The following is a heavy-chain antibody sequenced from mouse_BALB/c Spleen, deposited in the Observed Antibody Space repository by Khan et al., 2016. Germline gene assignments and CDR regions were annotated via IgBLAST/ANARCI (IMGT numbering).Heavy chain of an antibody. D-gene: IGHD1-1*01. CDR1: GYSISSGYS. CDR2: IPYSGST. V-gene: IGHV3-1*02. J-gene: IGHJ2*01. Sequence: EVQLQESGPDLVKPSQSLSLTCTVTGYSISSGYSWHWIRQFPGNKLEWMAYIPYSGSTNYNPSLKSRISITRDTSKNQFFLQLISVTTEDTATYDCTRGDYYGSGYWGQGTTLTVSS. CDR3: TRGDYYGSGY.